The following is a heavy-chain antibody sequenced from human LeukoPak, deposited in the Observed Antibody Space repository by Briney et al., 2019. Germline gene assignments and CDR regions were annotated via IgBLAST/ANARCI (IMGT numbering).Heavy chain of an antibody. CDR3: VRGLWSDDSGNY. J-gene: IGHJ4*02. Sequence: PSETLSLTCAVYGGSFTDYYWSWIRQSPGKGLEYIWEINHRGTTSYNPSLQSRVTMSIDTSKKQFSLKLRSVTAADTAIYYCVRGLWSDDSGNYWGQGALVTVSS. D-gene: IGHD3-10*01. CDR1: GGSFTDYY. CDR2: INHRGTT. V-gene: IGHV4-34*01.